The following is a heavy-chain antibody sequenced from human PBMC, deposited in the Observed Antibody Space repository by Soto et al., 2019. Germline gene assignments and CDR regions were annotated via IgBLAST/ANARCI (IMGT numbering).Heavy chain of an antibody. CDR3: MRDRNWSPH. CDR2: INHDGSEK. CDR1: GFTFSAFR. Sequence: PGGSLRLSCAVFGFTFSAFRMTWVRQAPGRGLEWVATINHDGSEKYYVDSVTGRFTISRDNAKSSLYLQMNSLRAEDTAVYYCMRDRNWSPHWGQGTQVTVSS. J-gene: IGHJ4*02. V-gene: IGHV3-7*01.